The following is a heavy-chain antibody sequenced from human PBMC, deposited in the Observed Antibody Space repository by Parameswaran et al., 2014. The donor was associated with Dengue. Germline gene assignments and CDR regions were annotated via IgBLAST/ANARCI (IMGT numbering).Heavy chain of an antibody. Sequence: SNARWIRQPPGKGLEWVSAISGSGGSTYYADSVKGRFTISRDNSKNTLYLQMNSLRAEDTAVYYCAKGRNRAYYDFWSGSVGMDVWGQGTTVTVSS. D-gene: IGHD3-3*01. CDR3: AKGRNRAYYDFWSGSVGMDV. CDR2: ISGSGGST. CDR1: SNA. V-gene: IGHV3-23*01. J-gene: IGHJ6*02.